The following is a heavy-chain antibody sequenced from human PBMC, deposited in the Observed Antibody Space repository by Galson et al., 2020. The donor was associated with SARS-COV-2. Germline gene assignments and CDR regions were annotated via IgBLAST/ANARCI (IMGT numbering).Heavy chain of an antibody. V-gene: IGHV3-21*01. Sequence: GESLKISCAASGFPFSTYSMHWVRLAPGKGLEWVLSISTSSSYTYYVDSVKGRFSISRDNPRNSLYLQMNSLRAEDTAVYYCARDEGIRGYNYGRLYYGMDVWGQGTTVTVSS. CDR2: ISTSSSYT. CDR3: ARDEGIRGYNYGRLYYGMDV. CDR1: GFPFSTYS. D-gene: IGHD5-18*01. J-gene: IGHJ6*02.